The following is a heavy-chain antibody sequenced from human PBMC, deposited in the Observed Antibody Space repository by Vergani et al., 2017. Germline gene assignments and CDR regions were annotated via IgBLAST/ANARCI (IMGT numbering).Heavy chain of an antibody. J-gene: IGHJ4*02. CDR1: GFTFTNFA. D-gene: IGHD6-19*01. Sequence: EVRLLESGGGLVQPGGSLRLSCAASGFTFTNFAMTWVRQAPGEGLEWVSGISGSGGFTYYADSVKGRFTISRDNAKNSLYLEMNSQRVEDTAVYFCARSLVAGKGGYWGQGTRVAVSS. V-gene: IGHV3-23*01. CDR3: ARSLVAGKGGY. CDR2: ISGSGGFT.